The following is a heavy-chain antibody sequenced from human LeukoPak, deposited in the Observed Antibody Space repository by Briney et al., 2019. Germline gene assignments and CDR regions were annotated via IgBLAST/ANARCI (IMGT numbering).Heavy chain of an antibody. Sequence: GASVKVSCKASGYTFTSYYMHWVRQAPGQGLEWMGIINPSGGSTSYAQKFQGRVTMTRDTSTSTVYMELSSLRSEDTAVYYCARVRGVWIAAADNGYFDYWGQGTLVTVSS. CDR2: INPSGGST. CDR3: ARVRGVWIAAADNGYFDY. CDR1: GYTFTSYY. D-gene: IGHD6-13*01. J-gene: IGHJ4*02. V-gene: IGHV1-46*01.